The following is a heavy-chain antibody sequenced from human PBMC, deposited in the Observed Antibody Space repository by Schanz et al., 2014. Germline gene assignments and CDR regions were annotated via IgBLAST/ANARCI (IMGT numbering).Heavy chain of an antibody. D-gene: IGHD6-13*01. CDR3: ARADYSSSWNGFDI. V-gene: IGHV3-11*04. CDR1: GFTFADYY. Sequence: QVQLLESGGGLFKPGGSLRLSCAGSGFTFADYYMTWIRQAPGKGLEWISYVSSYDTTVSYADSVKGRFTISRDSSKNTLYLQMNSLRGDDTAVYYCARADYSSSWNGFDIWGQGTMVTVSS. J-gene: IGHJ3*02. CDR2: VSSYDTTV.